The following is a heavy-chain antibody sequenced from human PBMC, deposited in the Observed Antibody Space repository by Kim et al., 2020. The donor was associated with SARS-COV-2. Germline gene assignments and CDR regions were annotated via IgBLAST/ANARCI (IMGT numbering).Heavy chain of an antibody. J-gene: IGHJ6*01. CDR1: GDTISRSSYY. CDR2: VNYSGST. CDR3: ARHKQGDQLQPLGDYY. V-gene: IGHV4-39*01. Sequence: SDTLSLTCSVSGDTISRSSYYWGWIRQPPGKGLEWIGSVNYSGSTYYNPSLKSRVTISVDTSMNQFSLKLSSVTAADTAVYYGARHKQGDQLQPLGDYY. D-gene: IGHD2-2*01.